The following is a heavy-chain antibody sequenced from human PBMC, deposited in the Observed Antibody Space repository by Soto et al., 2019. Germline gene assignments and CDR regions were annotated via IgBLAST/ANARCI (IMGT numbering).Heavy chain of an antibody. V-gene: IGHV1-69*06. CDR2: VIPVSGTP. D-gene: IGHD1-26*01. Sequence: QVQLVQSGAEVKKPGSSVKVSCKASGGTFSNYAICWVRQAPGQGLEWMGGVIPVSGTPKYAQKFQDRVLITADKSTSTAYMELTSLTSEDTAVYFCARDRGSGSYYSVSDYWYFDLLGRGTLVTVSS. CDR3: ARDRGSGSYYSVSDYWYFDL. CDR1: GGTFSNYA. J-gene: IGHJ2*01.